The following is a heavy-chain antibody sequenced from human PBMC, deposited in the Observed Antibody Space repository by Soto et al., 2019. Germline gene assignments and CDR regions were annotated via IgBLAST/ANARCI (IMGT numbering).Heavy chain of an antibody. D-gene: IGHD3-10*01. CDR3: TTASGSYSSQIDYYFDH. J-gene: IGHJ4*02. CDR2: VIPIFGLA. CDR1: GESFDSLT. V-gene: IGHV1-69*02. Sequence: QVQLEQSGAVLKTPGSSVRVSCKASGESFDSLTIGWVRQAPGQGLEWVGRVIPIFGLANYAQKFQGRATITADKSTSTAYLEMSSLRFDDTAVYYCTTASGSYSSQIDYYFDHWGQGTLVTVSS.